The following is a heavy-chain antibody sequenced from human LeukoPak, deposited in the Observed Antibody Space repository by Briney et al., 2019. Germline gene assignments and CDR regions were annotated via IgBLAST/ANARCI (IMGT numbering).Heavy chain of an antibody. CDR2: IKQDGSEK. CDR1: GFTFSRYW. D-gene: IGHD1-20*01. J-gene: IGHJ4*02. Sequence: GALRLSCAASGFTFSRYWMSWVRQAPGKGLEWVANIKQDGSEKYYVDSVKGRFTISRDNAKNSLYLQMNSLRAEDTAVYYCARLLVYNSGGEAFDHWGQGTLVTVSS. V-gene: IGHV3-7*01. CDR3: ARLLVYNSGGEAFDH.